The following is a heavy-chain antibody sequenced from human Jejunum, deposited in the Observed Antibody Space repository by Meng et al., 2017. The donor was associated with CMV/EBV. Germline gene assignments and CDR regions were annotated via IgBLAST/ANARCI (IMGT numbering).Heavy chain of an antibody. V-gene: IGHV3-53*05. CDR1: AFPVSNLY. CDR3: ARATTGYYYYGLNV. CDR2: IYSGGKP. J-gene: IGHJ6*02. D-gene: IGHD4-11*01. Sequence: SAFPVSNLYIAWVRQAPGQGLEWVSIIYSGGKPSYADSVKGRFTISRDNSKNTVSLQMNSLRPEDTAVYYCARATTGYYYYGLNVWGQGTTVTVSS.